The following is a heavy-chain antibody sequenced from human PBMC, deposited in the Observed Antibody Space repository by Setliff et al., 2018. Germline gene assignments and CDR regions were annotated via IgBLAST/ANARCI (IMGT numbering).Heavy chain of an antibody. V-gene: IGHV1-2*06. D-gene: IGHD3-3*01. CDR1: GYTFTSYG. J-gene: IGHJ4*02. CDR2: INPNSGAT. Sequence: ASVKVSCKASGYTFTSYGISWVRQAPGQGLEWMGRINPNSGATNFAQKFQGRVTMTRDTSISTAYMDLSRLRSDDTAVYYCARGRSNFWGYYFDYWGQGTLVTVSS. CDR3: ARGRSNFWGYYFDY.